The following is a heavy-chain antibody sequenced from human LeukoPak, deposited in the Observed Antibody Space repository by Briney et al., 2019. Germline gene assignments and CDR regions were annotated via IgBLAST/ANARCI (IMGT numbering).Heavy chain of an antibody. CDR1: GGSISSSSYY. V-gene: IGHV3-7*01. CDR3: ARSFAY. J-gene: IGHJ4*02. CDR2: IKQDGSEK. Sequence: ETLSLTCTVSGGSISSSSYYWGWIRQPPGKGLEWVANIKQDGSEKYYVDSVKGRFTISRDNAKNSLYLQMNSLRAEDTAVYYCARSFAYWGQGTLVTVSS.